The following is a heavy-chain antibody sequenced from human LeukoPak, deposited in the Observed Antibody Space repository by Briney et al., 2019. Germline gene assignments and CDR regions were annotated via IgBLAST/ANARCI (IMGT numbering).Heavy chain of an antibody. J-gene: IGHJ4*02. CDR1: GYTFTSYD. D-gene: IGHD6-19*01. CDR2: MNPNSGNT. Sequence: GASVKVSCKASGYTFTSYDINWVRQATGQGLEWMGWMNPNSGNTGYAQKFQGRVTITRNTSISTAYMELSSLRSEDTAVYYCVRTVAGIVASDYWGQGTLVTVSS. CDR3: VRTVAGIVASDY. V-gene: IGHV1-8*03.